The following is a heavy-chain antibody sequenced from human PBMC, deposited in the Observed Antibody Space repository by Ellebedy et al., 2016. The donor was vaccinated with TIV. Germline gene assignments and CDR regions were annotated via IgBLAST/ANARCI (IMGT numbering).Heavy chain of an antibody. CDR3: ARGRSGTYIHHAFDC. Sequence: PSETLSLTCAASGFTFSNYAMSWVRQAPGKGLEWVSGFGVSGDTTYYADSVKGRFTISRDTSENILYLQMYSLRAEDTAIYYCARGRSGTYIHHAFDCWGQGTLVTVSS. CDR2: FGVSGDTT. J-gene: IGHJ4*02. D-gene: IGHD1-14*01. V-gene: IGHV3-23*01. CDR1: GFTFSNYA.